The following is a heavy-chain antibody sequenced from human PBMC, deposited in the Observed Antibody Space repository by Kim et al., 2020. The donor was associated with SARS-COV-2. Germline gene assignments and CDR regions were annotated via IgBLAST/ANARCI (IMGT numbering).Heavy chain of an antibody. Sequence: GGSLRLSCAASGFTFSSYWMHWVRQAPGKGLVWVSRINSDGSSTSYADSVKGRFTISRDNAKNTLYLQMNSLRAEDTAVYYCARVGNRYSSSAVFDYWGQGTLVTVSS. J-gene: IGHJ4*02. V-gene: IGHV3-74*01. CDR2: INSDGSST. CDR1: GFTFSSYW. D-gene: IGHD6-6*01. CDR3: ARVGNRYSSSAVFDY.